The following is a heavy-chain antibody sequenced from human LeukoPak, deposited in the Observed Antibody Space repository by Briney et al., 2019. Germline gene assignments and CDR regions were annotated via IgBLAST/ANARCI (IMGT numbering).Heavy chain of an antibody. Sequence: SETLSLTCTVSGGSISNYFWSWLRQAPGKGLEYIGFIYYSGNTNYNPSVKSRVSISVDTSKNQVSLRLNSVTAADTAVYYCARVAGGTSSGVFDYWGQGILVTVSS. J-gene: IGHJ4*02. V-gene: IGHV4-59*01. D-gene: IGHD6-6*01. CDR2: IYYSGNT. CDR3: ARVAGGTSSGVFDY. CDR1: GGSISNYF.